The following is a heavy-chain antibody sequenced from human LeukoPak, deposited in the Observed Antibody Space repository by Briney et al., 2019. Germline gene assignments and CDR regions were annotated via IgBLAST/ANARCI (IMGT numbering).Heavy chain of an antibody. CDR2: INHSGST. Sequence: SETLSLTCAVYGGSFSGYYWSWIRQPPGKGLEWIGEINHSGSTNYNPSLESRVTISVDTSKNQFSLKLSSVTAADTAVYYCARTTEGYCRGRSCYSYYYYMDVWGKGTRSPSP. J-gene: IGHJ6*03. CDR3: ARTTEGYCRGRSCYSYYYYMDV. V-gene: IGHV4-34*01. D-gene: IGHD2-15*01. CDR1: GGSFSGYY.